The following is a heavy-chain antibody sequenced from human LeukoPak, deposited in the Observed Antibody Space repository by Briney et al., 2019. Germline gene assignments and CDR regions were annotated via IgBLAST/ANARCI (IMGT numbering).Heavy chain of an antibody. J-gene: IGHJ5*02. CDR3: ARSRLKTWFDP. Sequence: SETLSLTCAVSGGSISSVNWWSWVRQPPGKGLEWIGEINHSGSTNYNPSLKSRVTISVDTSKNQFSLKLSSVTAADTAVYYCARSRLKTWFDPWGQGTLVTVSS. V-gene: IGHV4-4*02. CDR1: GGSISSVNW. CDR2: INHSGST.